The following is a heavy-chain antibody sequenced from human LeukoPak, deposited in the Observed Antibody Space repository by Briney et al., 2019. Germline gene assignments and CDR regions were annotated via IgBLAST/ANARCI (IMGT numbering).Heavy chain of an antibody. CDR2: ISGYNGYT. V-gene: IGHV1-18*01. D-gene: IGHD3-22*01. J-gene: IGHJ5*01. CDR3: ARDEARYSSGYYPNWFDP. CDR1: GYTFTSYG. Sequence: AAVKLSCTASGYTFTSYGISWVRQPPGQGLEWMGWISGYNGYTHYAHNLQGRVTKTTDTSTSTAYMELRSLRSDDTAVYYCARDEARYSSGYYPNWFDPWGQARLASVSS.